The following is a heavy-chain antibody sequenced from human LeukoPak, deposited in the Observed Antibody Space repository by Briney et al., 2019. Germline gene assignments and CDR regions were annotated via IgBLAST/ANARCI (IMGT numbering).Heavy chain of an antibody. CDR1: GFTFSSYG. V-gene: IGHV3-30*18. CDR3: AKGLRYSDN. D-gene: IGHD3-9*01. CDR2: ISYDGSNK. J-gene: IGHJ4*02. Sequence: RGSLTLSCAASGFTFSSYGMHWVRQAPGKGLEWVAVISYDGSNKYYADSVKGRFTISRDNSKNTLYLQMNSLRAEDTAVYYCAKGLRYSDNWGQGTLVTDTS.